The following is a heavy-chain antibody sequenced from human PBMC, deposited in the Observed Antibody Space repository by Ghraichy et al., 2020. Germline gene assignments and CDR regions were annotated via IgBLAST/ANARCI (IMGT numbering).Heavy chain of an antibody. D-gene: IGHD3-22*01. J-gene: IGHJ3*02. Sequence: SVKVSCKASGGTFSSYAISWVRQAPGQGLEWMGGIIPIFGTANYAQKFQGRVTITTDESTSTAYMELSSLRSEDTAVYYCARDLYYYDSSGYYLPGAFDIWGQGTMVTVSS. CDR1: GGTFSSYA. V-gene: IGHV1-69*05. CDR3: ARDLYYYDSSGYYLPGAFDI. CDR2: IIPIFGTA.